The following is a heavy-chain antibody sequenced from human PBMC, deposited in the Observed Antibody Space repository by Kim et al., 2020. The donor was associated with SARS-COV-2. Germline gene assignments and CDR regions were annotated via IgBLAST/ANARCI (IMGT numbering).Heavy chain of an antibody. J-gene: IGHJ4*02. D-gene: IGHD3-22*01. CDR3: ARGRYSSGYPTYYFDY. Sequence: SVKGRFTISRDNSKTTLYLQMNSLRAEDTAVYYCARGRYSSGYPTYYFDYWGQGTLVTVSS. V-gene: IGHV3-30*07.